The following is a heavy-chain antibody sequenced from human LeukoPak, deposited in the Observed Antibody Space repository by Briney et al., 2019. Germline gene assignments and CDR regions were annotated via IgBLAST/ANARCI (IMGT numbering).Heavy chain of an antibody. D-gene: IGHD2-21*01. J-gene: IGHJ4*02. CDR1: GFTVNSNY. Sequence: PGGSLRLSCAASGFTVNSNYMSWVRQAPGKGLEWVSVIYTGGSTFFADSVKGRLTISRHSSKNTLYLHMDSLRAEDTAVYHCAGGALRYYFDYWGQGTLVTVSS. V-gene: IGHV3-66*01. CDR3: AGGALRYYFDY. CDR2: IYTGGST.